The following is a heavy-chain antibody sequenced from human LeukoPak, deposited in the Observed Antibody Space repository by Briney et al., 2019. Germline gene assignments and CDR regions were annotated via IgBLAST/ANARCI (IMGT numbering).Heavy chain of an antibody. CDR2: ISGSGGST. CDR3: AKVPRTQYYYDSNAFDI. CDR1: GFTFSSYW. D-gene: IGHD3-22*01. J-gene: IGHJ3*02. V-gene: IGHV3-23*01. Sequence: PGGSLRLSCAASGFTFSSYWMSWVRQAPGKGLEWVSAISGSGGSTYYADSVKGGFTISRENSKNTLYLQMNSLRAEDTAVYYCAKVPRTQYYYDSNAFDIWGQGTMVTVSS.